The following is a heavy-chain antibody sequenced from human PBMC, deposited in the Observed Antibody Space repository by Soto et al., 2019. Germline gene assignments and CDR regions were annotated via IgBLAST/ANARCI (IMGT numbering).Heavy chain of an antibody. D-gene: IGHD3-9*01. V-gene: IGHV3-74*01. CDR1: GFTFSSYW. CDR3: ASPVLRYFDWLLLG. J-gene: IGHJ4*02. Sequence: GGSLRLSCAASGFTFSSYWMHWVRQAPGKGLVWVSRINSDGSSTSYADSVKGRFTISRDNAKNTLYLQMNSLRAEDTAVYYCASPVLRYFDWLLLGWGQGTLVTVSS. CDR2: INSDGSST.